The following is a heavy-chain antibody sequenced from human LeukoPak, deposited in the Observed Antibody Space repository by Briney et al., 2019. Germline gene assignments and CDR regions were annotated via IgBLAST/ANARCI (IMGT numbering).Heavy chain of an antibody. Sequence: SETLSLTCAVYGGSFSGYYRSWIRQPPGKGLEWIGSIYYSGSTNYNPSLKSRVTISVDTSKNQFSLKLSSVTAADTAVYYCARRVGYYYYYYMDVWGKGTTVTVSS. D-gene: IGHD1-26*01. J-gene: IGHJ6*03. CDR1: GGSFSGYY. CDR2: IYYSGST. CDR3: ARRVGYYYYYYMDV. V-gene: IGHV4-34*01.